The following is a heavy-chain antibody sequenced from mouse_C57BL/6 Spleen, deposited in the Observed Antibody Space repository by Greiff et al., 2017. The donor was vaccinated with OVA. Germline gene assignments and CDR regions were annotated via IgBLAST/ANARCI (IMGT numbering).Heavy chain of an antibody. D-gene: IGHD3-3*01. CDR1: GYSFTDYN. J-gene: IGHJ2*01. Sequence: EVQLQESGPELVKPGASVKISCKASGYSFTDYNMNWVKQSNGKSLEWIGVINPNYGTTSYNQKFKGKATLTVDQSSSTAYMQLNSLTSEVSAVYYWASTPLGQVYCDYWGQGTTLTVSS. CDR2: INPNYGTT. V-gene: IGHV1-39*01. CDR3: ASTPLGQVYCDY.